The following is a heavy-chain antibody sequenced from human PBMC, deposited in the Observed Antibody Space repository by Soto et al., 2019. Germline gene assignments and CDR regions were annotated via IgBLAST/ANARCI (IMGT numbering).Heavy chain of an antibody. J-gene: IGHJ5*02. CDR3: AREKGYCSGGSCFRAGNWFDP. CDR1: GYTFTGYY. V-gene: IGHV1-2*04. D-gene: IGHD2-15*01. CDR2: INPNSGGT. Sequence: ASVKVSCKASGYTFTGYYMHWVRQAPGQGLEWMGWINPNSGGTNYAQKFQGWVTMTRDTSISTAYMELSRLRSDDTAVYYCAREKGYCSGGSCFRAGNWFDPWGQGTLVTVSS.